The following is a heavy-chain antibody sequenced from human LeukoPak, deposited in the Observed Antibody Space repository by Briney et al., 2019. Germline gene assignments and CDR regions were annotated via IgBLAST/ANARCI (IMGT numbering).Heavy chain of an antibody. V-gene: IGHV3-33*01. Sequence: PGGSLRLSCAASGFTFSSYGMHWVRQAPGKGLEWVAVIWYDGSNKYYADSVKGRFTISRDNSKNTLYLQMNSLRADDTAVYYCARPQYSGSYLGVDYWGQGTLVTVSS. CDR3: ARPQYSGSYLGVDY. CDR1: GFTFSSYG. J-gene: IGHJ4*02. CDR2: IWYDGSNK. D-gene: IGHD1-26*01.